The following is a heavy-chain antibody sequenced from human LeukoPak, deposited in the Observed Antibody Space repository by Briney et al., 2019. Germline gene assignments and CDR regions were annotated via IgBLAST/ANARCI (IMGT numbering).Heavy chain of an antibody. J-gene: IGHJ3*02. CDR3: ARDRGITMVRGQKPEVNAFDI. CDR1: GGSISSYY. CDR2: IYTSGST. V-gene: IGHV4-4*07. Sequence: SETLSLTCTVSGGSISSYYWSWIRQPAGKGLEWIGRIYTSGSTNYNPSLKSRVTMSVDTSKNQFSLKLSPVTAADTAVYYCARDRGITMVRGQKPEVNAFDIWGQGTMVTVSS. D-gene: IGHD3-10*01.